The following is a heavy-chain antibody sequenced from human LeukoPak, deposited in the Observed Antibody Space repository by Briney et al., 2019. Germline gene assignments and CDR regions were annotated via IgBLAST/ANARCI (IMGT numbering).Heavy chain of an antibody. D-gene: IGHD4-17*01. CDR2: IYYSGST. CDR3: ARDHGDYYFDY. Sequence: SETLSLTCTVSGGSISSSSYYWGWIRQPPGKGLEWIGSIYYSGSTYYNPSLKSRVTISVDTSKNQFSLKLSSVTAADTAAYYCARDHGDYYFDYWGQGTLVTVSS. V-gene: IGHV4-39*01. CDR1: GGSISSSSYY. J-gene: IGHJ4*02.